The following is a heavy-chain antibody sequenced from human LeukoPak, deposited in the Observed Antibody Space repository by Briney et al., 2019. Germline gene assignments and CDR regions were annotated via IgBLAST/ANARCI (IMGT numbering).Heavy chain of an antibody. Sequence: PGGSLRLSCAASGFTFSQYNMNWVRQAPGKGLEWVSAITSSSSYIYYADSVKGRFTISRDNAKKSLYLQMNSLRAEDTAVYYCARYGSGYDEPIDYWGQGTLVTVSS. J-gene: IGHJ4*02. CDR3: ARYGSGYDEPIDY. CDR1: GFTFSQYN. V-gene: IGHV3-21*01. D-gene: IGHD5-12*01. CDR2: ITSSSSYI.